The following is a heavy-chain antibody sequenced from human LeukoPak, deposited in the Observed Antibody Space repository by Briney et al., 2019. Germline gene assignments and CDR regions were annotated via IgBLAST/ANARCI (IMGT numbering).Heavy chain of an antibody. CDR2: IIPIFGTA. D-gene: IGHD3-10*01. Sequence: SVKVSCKASGGTFSSYAISWVRQAPGQGLEWMGGIIPIFGTANYAQKFQGRVTITADESTSTAYMELSSLRSEDTAVHYCAKVRGDLTHYYYGMDVWGQGTTVTVSS. CDR3: AKVRGDLTHYYYGMDV. CDR1: GGTFSSYA. J-gene: IGHJ6*02. V-gene: IGHV1-69*01.